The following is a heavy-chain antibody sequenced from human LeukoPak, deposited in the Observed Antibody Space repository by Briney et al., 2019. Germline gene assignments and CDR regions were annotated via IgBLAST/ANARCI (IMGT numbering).Heavy chain of an antibody. J-gene: IGHJ6*03. CDR2: ISYDESDK. CDR3: ARGRQDVTMIVVVMTAVSYYLDV. CDR1: GFTFSHYG. Sequence: PGRSLRLSCAASGFTFSHYGMHWVRQAPGKGLEWVAVISYDESDKYYADSVKGRFTISRDNSKNTLYLQMNSLRPEDTAVYYCARGRQDVTMIVVVMTAVSYYLDVWGKGTTVTVS. V-gene: IGHV3-30*03. D-gene: IGHD3-22*01.